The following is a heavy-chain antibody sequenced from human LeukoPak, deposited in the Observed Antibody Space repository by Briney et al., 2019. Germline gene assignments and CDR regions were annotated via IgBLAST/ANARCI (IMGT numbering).Heavy chain of an antibody. V-gene: IGHV1-18*01. Sequence: ASVKVSCKAPGYTFTSYGISWVRQAPGQGLEWMGWISAYNGNTNYAQRLQGRATMTTDTSTSTAYMELRSLRSDDTAVYYCARVPSTELSWWGYYYYYGMDVWGQGTTVTVSS. CDR3: ARVPSTELSWWGYYYYYGMDV. D-gene: IGHD2-15*01. J-gene: IGHJ6*02. CDR2: ISAYNGNT. CDR1: GYTFTSYG.